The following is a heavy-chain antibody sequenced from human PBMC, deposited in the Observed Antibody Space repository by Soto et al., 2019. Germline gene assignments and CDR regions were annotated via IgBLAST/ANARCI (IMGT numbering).Heavy chain of an antibody. CDR2: INHSGST. CDR1: GGSFSGYY. J-gene: IGHJ5*02. CDR3: ATGYHIVRGVIINKLNIPSNWFDP. Sequence: PSETLSLTCAVYGGSFSGYYWTWIRQPPGKGLEWIGEINHSGSTNYNPSLKSRVTISVDTSKNQFSLKLSSVTAADTAVYYWATGYHIVRGVIINKLNIPSNWFDPWAQGTLVTVS. D-gene: IGHD3-10*01. V-gene: IGHV4-34*01.